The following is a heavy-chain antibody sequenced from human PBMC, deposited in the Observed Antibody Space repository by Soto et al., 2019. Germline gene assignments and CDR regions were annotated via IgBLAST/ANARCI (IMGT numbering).Heavy chain of an antibody. V-gene: IGHV1-18*01. CDR1: GYTFTSYG. D-gene: IGHD6-6*01. Sequence: ASVKVSCKASGYTFTSYGISWVRQAPGQGLEWMGWISAYNGNTNYAQKPQGRVTMTTDTSTSTAYMELRSLRSDDTAVYYCARRIIGSSSVHSFDPWGQGTLVTVSS. CDR3: ARRIIGSSSVHSFDP. J-gene: IGHJ5*02. CDR2: ISAYNGNT.